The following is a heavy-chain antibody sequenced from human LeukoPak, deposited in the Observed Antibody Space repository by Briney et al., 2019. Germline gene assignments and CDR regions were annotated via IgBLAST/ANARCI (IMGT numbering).Heavy chain of an antibody. CDR3: AKGSGSYLSPLYYFDY. D-gene: IGHD1-26*01. CDR1: GFTFSSYA. J-gene: IGHJ4*02. V-gene: IGHV3-23*01. Sequence: PGGSLRLSCAASGFTFSSYAMSWVRQAPGKGLEWVSAISGSGSSTFYPDSVKGRFTISRGNSKNTLYLQMNSLRAEDTAVYYCAKGSGSYLSPLYYFDYWGQGTLVTVSS. CDR2: ISGSGSST.